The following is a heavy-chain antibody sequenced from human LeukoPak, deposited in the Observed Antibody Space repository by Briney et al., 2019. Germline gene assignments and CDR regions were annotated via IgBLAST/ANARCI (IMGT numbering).Heavy chain of an antibody. CDR2: IKQDGNEK. D-gene: IGHD3-10*01. CDR3: VRGRSDLLWFGELLRY. J-gene: IGHJ4*02. CDR1: GFTFSSYW. V-gene: IGHV3-7*02. Sequence: PGGSLRLSCAASGFTFSSYWMSWVRQAPGKGLEWVANIKQDGNEKDYVDSVKGRFTISRDNAKNSLYLQMNSLRAEDTAVYYCVRGRSDLLWFGELLRYWGQGTLVTVSS.